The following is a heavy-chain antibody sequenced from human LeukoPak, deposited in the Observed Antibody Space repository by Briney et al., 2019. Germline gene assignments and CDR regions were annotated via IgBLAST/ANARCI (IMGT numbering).Heavy chain of an antibody. CDR2: IYYSGST. D-gene: IGHD5-24*01. Sequence: SETLSLTCTVSGGSISSSSYSWGWIRQPPGKGLERIGSIYYSGSTYYNPSLKSRVTISVDTSKNQFSLKLSSVTAADTAVYYCARSCGEMATITYDYWGQGTLVTVSS. CDR3: ARSCGEMATITYDY. V-gene: IGHV4-39*01. J-gene: IGHJ4*02. CDR1: GGSISSSSYS.